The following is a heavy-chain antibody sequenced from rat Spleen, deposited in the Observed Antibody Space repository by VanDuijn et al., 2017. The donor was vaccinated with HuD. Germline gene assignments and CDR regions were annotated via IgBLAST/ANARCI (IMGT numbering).Heavy chain of an antibody. CDR1: GFTFSDYN. V-gene: IGHV5S10*01. CDR2: ITNAAGKV. Sequence: EVQLAESGGGLVQPGRSLKLSCAASGFTFSDYNMAWVRQAPKKGLEWVASITNAAGKVHYPDSVKGRFTISRDTAQNTLYLQMGSLRSEDTATYYCTTYSDYATSPFAYWGRGALVTVSS. CDR3: TTYSDYATSPFAY. J-gene: IGHJ3*01. D-gene: IGHD1-1*01.